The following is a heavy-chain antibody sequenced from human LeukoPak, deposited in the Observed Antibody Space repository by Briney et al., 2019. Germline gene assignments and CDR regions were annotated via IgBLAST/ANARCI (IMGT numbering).Heavy chain of an antibody. CDR2: IYSSDGA. J-gene: IGHJ4*02. CDR3: ARDADS. V-gene: IGHV3-66*01. Sequence: GGSLILSCVASGFTVSSNYMSWVRQAPGKGLEWVSLIYSSDGAYYADSVKGRFTISRDNSKNTLYLQMNSLRAEDTAVYYCARDADSWGQGTLVTVSS. CDR1: GFTVSSNY.